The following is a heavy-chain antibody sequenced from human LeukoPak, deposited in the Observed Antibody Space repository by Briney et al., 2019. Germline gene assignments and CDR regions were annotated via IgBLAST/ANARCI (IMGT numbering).Heavy chain of an antibody. CDR3: ARDRYVGATTAGDSDS. J-gene: IGHJ4*02. Sequence: GGSPRLSCAASGFTFDDYAMHWVRQAPGKGLEWVSGISWNSGSIGYADSVKGRFTISRDNAKNSLYLQMNSLRAEDTAVYYCARDRYVGATTAGDSDSWGQGTLVTVSS. CDR1: GFTFDDYA. V-gene: IGHV3-9*01. D-gene: IGHD1-26*01. CDR2: ISWNSGSI.